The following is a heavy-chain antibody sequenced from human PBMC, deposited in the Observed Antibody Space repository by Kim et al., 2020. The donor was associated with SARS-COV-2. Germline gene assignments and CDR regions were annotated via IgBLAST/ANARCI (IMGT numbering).Heavy chain of an antibody. D-gene: IGHD6-13*01. CDR1: GGSISSYY. V-gene: IGHV4-59*13. Sequence: SETLSLTCTVSGGSISSYYWSWIRQPPGKGLEWIGYIYYSGSTNYNPSLKSRVTISVDTSKNQFSLKLSSVTAADTAVYYCARDLRAQAYSSSWYAEKKINWFDPWGQGTLVTVSS. CDR3: ARDLRAQAYSSSWYAEKKINWFDP. J-gene: IGHJ5*02. CDR2: IYYSGST.